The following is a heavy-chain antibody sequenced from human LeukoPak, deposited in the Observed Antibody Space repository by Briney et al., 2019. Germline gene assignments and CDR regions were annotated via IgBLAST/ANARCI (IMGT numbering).Heavy chain of an antibody. CDR1: GFTFSDYY. J-gene: IGHJ4*02. Sequence: PGGSLRLSCAASGFTFSDYYMSWIRQAPGKGPVWVSSMNSDESTTTYADSVKGRFTISRDYANNTLYLQMNSLRVEDTAVYYCARGSKYSSSWYVDYWGQGTLVTVSS. D-gene: IGHD6-13*01. CDR2: MNSDESTT. CDR3: ARGSKYSSSWYVDY. V-gene: IGHV3-74*01.